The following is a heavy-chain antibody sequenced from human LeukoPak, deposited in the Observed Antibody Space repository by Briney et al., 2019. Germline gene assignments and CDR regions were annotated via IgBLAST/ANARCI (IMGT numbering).Heavy chain of an antibody. CDR3: SRSAYYDGSGNYYDY. CDR2: ISWNSGTI. Sequence: PGRSLRLSCAASGFTFDNYAMNWVRQVPGKGLEWISLISWNSGTIGYADSVKGRFTISRDNAKNTLYLQMNGLRAEDTAVYYCSRSAYYDGSGNYYDYWGQGTLVTVSS. D-gene: IGHD3-22*01. V-gene: IGHV3-9*01. J-gene: IGHJ4*02. CDR1: GFTFDNYA.